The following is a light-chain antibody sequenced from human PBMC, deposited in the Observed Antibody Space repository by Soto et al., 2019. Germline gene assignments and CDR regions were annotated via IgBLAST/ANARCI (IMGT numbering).Light chain of an antibody. CDR1: QTISSW. CDR3: QQSFITPHT. CDR2: KAS. J-gene: IGKJ2*01. V-gene: IGKV1-5*03. Sequence: DIQMTQSPSSVSASVGDRVTITCRASQTISSWLAWYQQKPGKAPKLLIYKASTLKSGVPSRFSGSGSGTEFTLTISSLQPEDFATYYCQQSFITPHTFGQGTKVDIK.